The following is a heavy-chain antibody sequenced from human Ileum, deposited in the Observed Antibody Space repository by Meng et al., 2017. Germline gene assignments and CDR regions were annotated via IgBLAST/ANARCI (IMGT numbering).Heavy chain of an antibody. CDR3: AREINRGSSWFDY. J-gene: IGHJ4*02. D-gene: IGHD6-13*01. CDR1: GYTFTSYT. CDR2: INAANGNT. V-gene: IGHV1-3*01. Sequence: QVQLVQSGAEVKKPGASVKVSCKASGYTFTSYTMHWVRQAPGQRLEWMGWINAANGNTKYSQKFQGRVTITGDTSASTASMELNSLRSEDTAIYFCAREINRGSSWFDYWGQGTPVTVSS.